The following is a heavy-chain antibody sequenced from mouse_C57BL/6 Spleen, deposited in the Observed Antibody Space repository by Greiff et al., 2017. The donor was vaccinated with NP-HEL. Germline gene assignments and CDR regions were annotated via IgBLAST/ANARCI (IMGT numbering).Heavy chain of an antibody. CDR3: ARSGDYDVGFAD. CDR1: GYSITSGYY. D-gene: IGHD2-4*01. Sequence: DVQLQESGPGLVKPSQSLSLTCSVTGYSITSGYYWNWIRQFPGNKLEWMGYISYDGSNNYNPSLKNRISITRDTSKNQFFLKLKSVTTEDTATYYCARSGDYDVGFADWGQGTLVTVSA. V-gene: IGHV3-6*01. J-gene: IGHJ3*01. CDR2: ISYDGSN.